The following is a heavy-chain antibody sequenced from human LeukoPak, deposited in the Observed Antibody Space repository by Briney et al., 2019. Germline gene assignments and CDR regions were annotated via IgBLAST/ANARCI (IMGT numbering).Heavy chain of an antibody. CDR2: ISQSGST. CDR1: GGSISSSNW. D-gene: IGHD5-18*01. Sequence: SETLSLTCAVSGGSISSSNWWSWVRQPPGKGPEWIGEISQSGSTNYNPSLKSRVTISVDKSKNQSSLKLSSVTAADTAVYYCARVTLSWIQLWYGMDVWGQGTTVTVSS. CDR3: ARVTLSWIQLWYGMDV. V-gene: IGHV4-4*02. J-gene: IGHJ6*02.